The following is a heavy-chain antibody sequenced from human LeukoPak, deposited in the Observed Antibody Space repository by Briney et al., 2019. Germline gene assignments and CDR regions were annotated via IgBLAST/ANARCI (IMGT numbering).Heavy chain of an antibody. CDR1: GYTLTELS. J-gene: IGHJ4*02. V-gene: IGHV1-24*01. Sequence: ASVKVSCKVSGYTLTELSMHWVRPAPGKGLEWMGGFDPEDGETIYAQKFQGRVTMTEDTSTDTAYMELSSLRSEDTAVYYCATYKFAAVAVNFDYWGQGTLVTVSS. D-gene: IGHD6-19*01. CDR2: FDPEDGET. CDR3: ATYKFAAVAVNFDY.